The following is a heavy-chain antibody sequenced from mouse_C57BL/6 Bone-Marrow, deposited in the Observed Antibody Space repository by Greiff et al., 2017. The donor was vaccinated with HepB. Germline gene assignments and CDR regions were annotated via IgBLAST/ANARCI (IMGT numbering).Heavy chain of an antibody. Sequence: VQLKESGPELVKPGASVKIPCKASGYTFTDYNMDWVKQSHGKSLEWIGDINPNNGGTIYNQKFKGKATLTVDKSSSTAYMELRSLTSEDTAVYYCAREGGGNPFAYWGQGTLVTVSA. CDR3: AREGGGNPFAY. CDR1: GYTFTDYN. CDR2: INPNNGGT. D-gene: IGHD1-1*02. V-gene: IGHV1-18*01. J-gene: IGHJ3*01.